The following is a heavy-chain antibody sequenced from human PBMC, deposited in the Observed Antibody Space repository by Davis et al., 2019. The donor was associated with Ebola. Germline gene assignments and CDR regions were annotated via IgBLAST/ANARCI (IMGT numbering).Heavy chain of an antibody. Sequence: ASVKVSCKASGYIFTNYGVNWLRQAPGQGFEWMGWISVIDGNTYHAQKFQGRVTMTADTSTSTIYMELRSLTSDDTAIYYCVRHYDTTYRSDPWGQGTLVTVSS. CDR2: ISVIDGNT. CDR1: GYIFTNYG. J-gene: IGHJ5*02. V-gene: IGHV1-18*01. D-gene: IGHD3-9*01. CDR3: VRHYDTTYRSDP.